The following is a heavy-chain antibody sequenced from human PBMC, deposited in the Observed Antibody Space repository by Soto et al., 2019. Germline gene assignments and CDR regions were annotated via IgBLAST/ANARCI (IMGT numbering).Heavy chain of an antibody. CDR3: ARSELYDFWSGYYKEHGFFRRKYGMDV. V-gene: IGHV1-2*04. CDR1: GYTFTGYY. D-gene: IGHD3-3*01. Sequence: GASVKVSCKASGYTFTGYYMHWVRQAPGQGLEWMGWINPNSGGTNYAQKFQGWVTMTRDTSISTAYMELSRLRSDDTAVYYCARSELYDFWSGYYKEHGFFRRKYGMDVWGQGTTVTVSS. CDR2: INPNSGGT. J-gene: IGHJ6*02.